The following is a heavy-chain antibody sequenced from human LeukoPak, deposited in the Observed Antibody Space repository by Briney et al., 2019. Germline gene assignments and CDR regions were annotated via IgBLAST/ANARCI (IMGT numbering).Heavy chain of an antibody. Sequence: GASVKVSCKASGYIFTDYAIHWLRQAPGQRPEWMGWMNGGNGNTKYSQKFQGRITLIRDTSAATAYMELSSLRHDDLAVYYCARRRGTSGSNRDFYYYYYMDVWGKGTTVTVSS. J-gene: IGHJ6*03. CDR3: ARRRGTSGSNRDFYYYYYMDV. CDR2: MNGGNGNT. V-gene: IGHV1-3*01. D-gene: IGHD2-15*01. CDR1: GYIFTDYA.